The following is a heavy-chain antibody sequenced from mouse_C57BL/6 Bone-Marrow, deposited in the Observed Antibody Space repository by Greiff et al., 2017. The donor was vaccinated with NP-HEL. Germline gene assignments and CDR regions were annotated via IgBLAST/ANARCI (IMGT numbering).Heavy chain of an antibody. CDR1: GFNIKDDY. Sequence: EVQRVESGAELVRPGASVKLSCTASGFNIKDDYMHWVKQRPEQGLEWIGWIDPENGDTEYASKFQGKATITADTSSNTAYLQLSSLTSEDTAVYYCTTEDDYDDGAWFAYWGQGTLVTVSA. J-gene: IGHJ3*01. CDR3: TTEDDYDDGAWFAY. CDR2: IDPENGDT. D-gene: IGHD2-4*01. V-gene: IGHV14-4*01.